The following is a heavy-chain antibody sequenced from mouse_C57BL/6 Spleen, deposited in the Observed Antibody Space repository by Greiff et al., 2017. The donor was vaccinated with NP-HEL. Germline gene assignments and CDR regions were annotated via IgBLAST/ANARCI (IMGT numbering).Heavy chain of an antibody. J-gene: IGHJ2*01. V-gene: IGHV1-59*01. CDR3: ARITTVAGDY. D-gene: IGHD1-1*01. Sequence: QVQLQQPGAELVRPGTSVKLSCKASGYTFTSYWMHWVKQRPGQGLEWIGVIDPSDSYTNYNQKFKGKATLTVDTSSSTAYMQLSSLTSEDSAVYYCARITTVAGDYWGQGTTLTVSS. CDR2: IDPSDSYT. CDR1: GYTFTSYW.